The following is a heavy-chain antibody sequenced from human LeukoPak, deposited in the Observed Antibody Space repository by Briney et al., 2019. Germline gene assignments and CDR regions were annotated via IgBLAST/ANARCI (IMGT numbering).Heavy chain of an antibody. V-gene: IGHV3-33*01. J-gene: IGHJ6*02. CDR3: ARDTPKSSEDYYYYGMDV. CDR2: IWYDGSNS. Sequence: GGSLRLSCAASGFTFSNFGMHWVRQAPGKGLEWVAVIWYDGSNSLQADSVKGRFTISRDNSRNTLYLQMNSLRAEDTAVYHCARDTPKSSEDYYYYGMDVWGQGTTVTVSS. CDR1: GFTFSNFG.